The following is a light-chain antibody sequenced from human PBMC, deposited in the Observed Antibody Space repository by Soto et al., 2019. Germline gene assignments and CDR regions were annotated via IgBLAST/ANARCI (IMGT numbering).Light chain of an antibody. Sequence: AIQMTQSPSSLSASVGDRVTITCRASQDISTYLGWYQQKPGKAPDLLIYRASNLQSGVPSRFSGSGSGTDFTLTISSLQPEDFATYFCLQDYYYPHTFGQGTKVDIK. CDR3: LQDYYYPHT. V-gene: IGKV1-6*01. J-gene: IGKJ1*01. CDR2: RAS. CDR1: QDISTY.